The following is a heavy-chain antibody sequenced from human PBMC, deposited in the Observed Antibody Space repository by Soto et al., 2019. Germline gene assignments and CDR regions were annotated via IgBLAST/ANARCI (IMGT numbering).Heavy chain of an antibody. J-gene: IGHJ6*02. D-gene: IGHD1-26*01. CDR2: IYYSGSI. V-gene: IGHV4-39*01. Sequence: PSETLSLTCSVSGDSISTSGFYWAWIRQPPGKGLEWIGSIYYSGSIYYNPSLKNRVTIAIDTPQNQFSLKLTSVTAADTAVYYCARPRAVGIIYGMDVWGQGTTVTVSS. CDR3: ARPRAVGIIYGMDV. CDR1: GDSISTSGFY.